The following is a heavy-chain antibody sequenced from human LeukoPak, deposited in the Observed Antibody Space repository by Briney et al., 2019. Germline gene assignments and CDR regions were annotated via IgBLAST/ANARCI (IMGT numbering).Heavy chain of an antibody. CDR3: ARYIGNYYESSGQGYWFDP. V-gene: IGHV1-69*06. D-gene: IGHD3-22*01. J-gene: IGHJ5*02. CDR2: IIPLFVTA. CDR1: RGTLSRYS. Sequence: AVNVSCKASRGTLSRYSISWVRQAPGQGSEWVGGIIPLFVTANYAQKFQGRVTITADKSTSTAYMELSSLTSEDTAVHYCARYIGNYYESSGQGYWFDPWGQGTLVTVSS.